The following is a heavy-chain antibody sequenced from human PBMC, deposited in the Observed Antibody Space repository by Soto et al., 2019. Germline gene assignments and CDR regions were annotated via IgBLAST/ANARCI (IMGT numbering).Heavy chain of an antibody. Sequence: QVQLQDSGPGLVKPSWTLSLTCAVSGGSISSSNWWSWVRQPPGKGLAWIGASYHSGSTNYNPAPQSRVTISVDKSTNQFSLKLSSVTAADTAVYYCARVQTVLLWFGELGDYYGLDVWGHGTTVTVSS. CDR2: SYHSGST. J-gene: IGHJ6*02. D-gene: IGHD3-10*01. CDR3: ARVQTVLLWFGELGDYYGLDV. CDR1: GGSISSSNW. V-gene: IGHV4-4*02.